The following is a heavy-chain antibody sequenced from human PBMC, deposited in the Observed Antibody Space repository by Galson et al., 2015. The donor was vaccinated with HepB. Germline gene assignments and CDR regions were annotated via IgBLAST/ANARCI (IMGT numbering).Heavy chain of an antibody. CDR2: ISSDGSKK. CDR3: ARANSGWSTDY. D-gene: IGHD6-19*01. J-gene: IGHJ4*02. Sequence: SLRLSCAASGFTFSSYEMDWVRQAPGKGLEWVAVISSDGSKKYYPDSMKGRFTISRDNSKNTLYLQMNSLRAEDTAVYYCARANSGWSTDYWGQGTLVTVSS. CDR1: GFTFSSYE. V-gene: IGHV3-30-3*01.